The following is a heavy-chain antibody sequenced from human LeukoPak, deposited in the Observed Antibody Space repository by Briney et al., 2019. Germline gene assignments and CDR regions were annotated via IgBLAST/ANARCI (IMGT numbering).Heavy chain of an antibody. V-gene: IGHV4-31*03. D-gene: IGHD7-27*01. CDR3: ARAGSHWGLPVAWFDP. CDR1: GGSISSISSNNYH. J-gene: IGHJ5*02. CDR2: IYYSGST. Sequence: SETLSLTCIVSGGSISSISSNNYHWGWIRQHPGKGLEWIGYIYYSGSTYYNPSLKSRVTISVDTSKNQFSLKLSSVTAADTAVYYCARAGSHWGLPVAWFDPWGQGTLVTVSS.